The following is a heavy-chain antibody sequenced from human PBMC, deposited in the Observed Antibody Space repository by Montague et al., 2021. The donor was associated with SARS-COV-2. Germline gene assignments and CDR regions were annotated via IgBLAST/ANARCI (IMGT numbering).Heavy chain of an antibody. Sequence: SETLSLTCTVSGDSTSCPNCYWGWIRQPPGKGLDWIGTIYNSGTTXYXXXXKXRLTTSIDTSKNQFPLKLSSVTAADTAVYYCARHRNYGDHSLDNWFHPWGQGTLVTVSS. V-gene: IGHV4-39*01. J-gene: IGHJ5*02. CDR1: GDSTSCPNCY. CDR3: ARHRNYGDHSLDNWFHP. CDR2: IYNSGTT. D-gene: IGHD4-17*01.